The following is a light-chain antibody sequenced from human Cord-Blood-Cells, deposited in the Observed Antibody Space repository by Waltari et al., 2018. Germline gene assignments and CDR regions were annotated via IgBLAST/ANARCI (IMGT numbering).Light chain of an antibody. V-gene: IGKV1-27*01. CDR3: QKYNSAALT. CDR2: SAS. J-gene: IGKJ4*01. CDR1: QGISNY. Sequence: DIQMTQSPSSLSASVGDRVTITCRASQGISNYLAGYQQKPGKVPKHLIYSASTLQSGVPARCSGSGAGTDFTLTISSLQPEDVATYYCQKYNSAALTFGGGTKVEIK.